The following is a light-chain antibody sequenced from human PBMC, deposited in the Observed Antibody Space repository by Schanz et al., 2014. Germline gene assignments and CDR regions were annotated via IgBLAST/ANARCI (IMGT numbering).Light chain of an antibody. Sequence: DIQMTQSPSSVSASVGDRVTITCRASQLISSWLVWYQQKRGKAPKRLIYAASSLQSGVPSRFSGSGSGTVFTLTISSLQPEDSATYYCQQASSFPLTFGPGTKVDIK. CDR3: QQASSFPLT. CDR2: AAS. J-gene: IGKJ3*01. CDR1: QLISSW. V-gene: IGKV1-12*01.